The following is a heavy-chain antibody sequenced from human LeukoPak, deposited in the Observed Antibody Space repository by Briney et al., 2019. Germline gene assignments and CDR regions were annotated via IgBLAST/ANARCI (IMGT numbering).Heavy chain of an antibody. Sequence: ASVKVSCKASGYTFTGYYMHWVRQAPGQGLEWMGWINPNSGGTNYAQKFQGRVTMTRDTSISTAYMELSRLRSDDTAVYYCARDQGVLVRGVISAFDIWGQGTMVTVSS. CDR2: INPNSGGT. J-gene: IGHJ3*02. D-gene: IGHD3-10*01. V-gene: IGHV1-2*02. CDR1: GYTFTGYY. CDR3: ARDQGVLVRGVISAFDI.